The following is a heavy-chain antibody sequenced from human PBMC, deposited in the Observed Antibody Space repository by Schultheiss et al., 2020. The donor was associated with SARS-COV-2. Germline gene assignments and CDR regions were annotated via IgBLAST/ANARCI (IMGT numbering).Heavy chain of an antibody. V-gene: IGHV3-23*01. CDR2: ISGSGGST. J-gene: IGHJ3*02. CDR3: ARGAHYYDDKPYAFDI. CDR1: GFTFSSYA. Sequence: GGSLRLSCAASGFTFSSYAMSWVRQAPGKGLEWVSAISGSGGSTYYADSVKGRFTISRDNAKNSLYLQMNSLRAEDTAVYYCARGAHYYDDKPYAFDIWGQGTMVTVSS. D-gene: IGHD3-22*01.